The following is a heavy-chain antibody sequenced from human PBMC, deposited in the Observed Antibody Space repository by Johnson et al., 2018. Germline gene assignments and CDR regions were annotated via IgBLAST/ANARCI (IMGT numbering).Heavy chain of an antibody. CDR3: ARDRGARFFDY. CDR2: ISAGGAST. V-gene: IGHV3-23*04. D-gene: IGHD3-3*01. CDR1: GFSFRTYA. Sequence: VQLVESGGGLVQPGGSLTLSCVASGFSFRTYAMNWVRQASGKGLEWVTHISAGGASTHYAGSVKGRFTISRDNSKNNLFLQRNSLRAEDTAVYYCARDRGARFFDYWGQGTLVTVSS. J-gene: IGHJ4*02.